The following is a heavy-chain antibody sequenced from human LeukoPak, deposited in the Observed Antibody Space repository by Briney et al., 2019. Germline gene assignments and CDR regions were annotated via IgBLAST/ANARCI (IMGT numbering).Heavy chain of an antibody. V-gene: IGHV4-59*11. Sequence: PSETLSLTCSVSGVSISSQYWSWIRQPPGRGLEGIGYVYYGGGKNYNPSLQSRMTISADTTNNQFSLHLTSVTAADTAFYYCAKGSYQRGWFDPWGQGVLVTVSS. J-gene: IGHJ5*02. CDR1: GVSISSQY. D-gene: IGHD2-2*01. CDR3: AKGSYQRGWFDP. CDR2: VYYGGGK.